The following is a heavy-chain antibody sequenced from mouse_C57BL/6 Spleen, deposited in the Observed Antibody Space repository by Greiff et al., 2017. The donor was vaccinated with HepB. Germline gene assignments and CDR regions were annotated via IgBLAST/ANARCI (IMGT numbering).Heavy chain of an antibody. CDR2: ISDGGSYT. D-gene: IGHD1-1*01. Sequence: VQLQQSGGGLVKPGGSLKLSCAASGFTFSSYAMSWVRQTPEKRLEWVATISDGGSYTYYPDNVKGRFTISRDNAKNNLYLQMSHLKSEDTAMYYCAREVYAYFDVWGTGTTVTVSS. V-gene: IGHV5-4*01. CDR3: AREVYAYFDV. CDR1: GFTFSSYA. J-gene: IGHJ1*03.